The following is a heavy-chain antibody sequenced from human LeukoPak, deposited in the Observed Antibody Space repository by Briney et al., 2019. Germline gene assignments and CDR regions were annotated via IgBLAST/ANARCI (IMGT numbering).Heavy chain of an antibody. CDR2: INHSGST. J-gene: IGHJ6*04. V-gene: IGHV4-34*01. CDR3: ARAYGANSVGDV. D-gene: IGHD4-23*01. Sequence: SETLSLTCAVYGGSLSGFYWSWIRQSPGKGLEWFGEINHSGSTNYNPSLKSRITISVDTSKNQFSLKLSSVTAADTAVYYCARAYGANSVGDVWGKGTTVTISS. CDR1: GGSLSGFY.